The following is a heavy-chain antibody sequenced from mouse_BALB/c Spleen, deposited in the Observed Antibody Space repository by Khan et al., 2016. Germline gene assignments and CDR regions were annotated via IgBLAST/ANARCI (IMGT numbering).Heavy chain of an antibody. V-gene: IGHV2-6-7*01. J-gene: IGHJ1*01. Sequence: QVQLKESGPGLVAPSQSLSITCTVSGFSLTGYGVNWVRQPPGKGLEWLGMIWGDGSTDYNSALKSRLRISKDTSKSRVFLKMNSLQTDDTARYYCARDNYGDGPWYFDVWGAGTTVTVSS. CDR3: ARDNYGDGPWYFDV. CDR2: IWGDGST. CDR1: GFSLTGYG. D-gene: IGHD1-2*01.